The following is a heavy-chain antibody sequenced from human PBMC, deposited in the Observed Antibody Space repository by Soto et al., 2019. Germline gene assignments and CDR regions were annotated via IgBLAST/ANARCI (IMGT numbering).Heavy chain of an antibody. V-gene: IGHV4-39*01. J-gene: IGHJ4*02. CDR3: ARQEIASGSYYLRLCGL. D-gene: IGHD3-10*01. CDR2: IVSTGAM. CDR1: GASVRSSRFY. Sequence: TLSLPCSVSGASVRSSRFYWGWIRPAPGKGLEWIGSIVSTGAMHPNPSLRSRIDISLDSSQNRLSLDLFSVTAADTSVYYCARQEIASGSYYLRLCGLWGQGILVTVS.